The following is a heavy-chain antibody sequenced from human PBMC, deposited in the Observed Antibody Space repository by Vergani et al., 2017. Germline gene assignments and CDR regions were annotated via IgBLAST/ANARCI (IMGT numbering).Heavy chain of an antibody. CDR3: ARKECGRASCYSWYFDL. CDR2: ISSSRSYT. D-gene: IGHD2-15*01. V-gene: IGHV3-11*06. CDR1: GFTFSDYY. J-gene: IGHJ2*01. Sequence: QVQLVESGGGLVKPGGSLRLSCAASGFTFSDYYMSWIRQAPGKGLEWVSYISSSRSYTNYADSVKGRFTIARDNAKNSLYLQMNSLRAEDTAVYYCARKECGRASCYSWYFDLWGRGTLVTVSS.